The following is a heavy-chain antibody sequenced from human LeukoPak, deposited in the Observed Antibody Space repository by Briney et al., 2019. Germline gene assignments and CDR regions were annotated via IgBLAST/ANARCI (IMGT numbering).Heavy chain of an antibody. CDR2: LSGSGTTT. V-gene: IGHV3-23*01. CDR1: GFTFSDYA. Sequence: GGSLRLSCAASGFTFSDYAMSWVRQVPGKGLGWVSTLSGSGTTTFYANSVKGRFTISRDSSKNTLYLQMNNLRAADTALYYCTKDYDTVGYYSSDYWGQGTLVTVSS. CDR3: TKDYDTVGYYSSDY. J-gene: IGHJ4*02. D-gene: IGHD3-22*01.